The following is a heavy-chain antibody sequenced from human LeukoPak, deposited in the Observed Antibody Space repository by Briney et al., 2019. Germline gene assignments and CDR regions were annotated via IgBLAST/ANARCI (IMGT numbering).Heavy chain of an antibody. CDR1: GFTFSSYG. CDR3: ARDPLGVLSYFDY. J-gene: IGHJ4*02. Sequence: GGSLRLSCAASGFTFSSYGMHWVRQAPGKGLEWVAVISYDGSNKYYADSVKGRFTISRDNSKNTLYLQMNSLTADDTAVYYCARDPLGVLSYFDYWGQGTLVTVSS. D-gene: IGHD3-16*01. V-gene: IGHV3-30*03. CDR2: ISYDGSNK.